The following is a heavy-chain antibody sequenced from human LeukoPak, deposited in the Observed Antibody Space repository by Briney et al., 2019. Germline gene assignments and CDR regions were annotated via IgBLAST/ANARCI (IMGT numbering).Heavy chain of an antibody. CDR2: ISGSGTHI. CDR3: AKDRDGYNPDY. Sequence: GGSLRLSCAASGFTFSSYAMSWVRRAPGEGLEWVSSISGSGTHIYYADSVKGRFTISRDNSKNTVYLQMNSLRAEDTAVYYCAKDRDGYNPDYWGQGTLVSVSS. V-gene: IGHV3-23*01. J-gene: IGHJ4*02. CDR1: GFTFSSYA. D-gene: IGHD5-24*01.